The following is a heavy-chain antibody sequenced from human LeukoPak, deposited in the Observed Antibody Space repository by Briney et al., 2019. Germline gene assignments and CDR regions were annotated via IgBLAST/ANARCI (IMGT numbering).Heavy chain of an antibody. CDR1: GGSISSYY. CDR2: IYSSGST. Sequence: PSETLSLTCTVSGGSISSYYWSWLRQPPGKGLEWIGYIYSSGSTNCNPSLKSRVTISVDTSKNQFSLRLTSVTAADTAVYYCARGSYGDYWGLGTLVTVSS. J-gene: IGHJ4*02. CDR3: ARGSYGDY. D-gene: IGHD5-18*01. V-gene: IGHV4-59*01.